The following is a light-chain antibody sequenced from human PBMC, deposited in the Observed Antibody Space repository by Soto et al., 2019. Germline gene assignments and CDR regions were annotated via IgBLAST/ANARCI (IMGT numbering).Light chain of an antibody. V-gene: IGKV3-20*01. J-gene: IGKJ1*01. CDR1: QSVSSNY. CDR3: QQYASSPRT. Sequence: EIVLTQSPGTLSLSPGERATLSRRASQSVSSNYLAWYQQKPGQAPRLLIYVASSRATGIPDRFSGSGSGTDFTLTISRLEPEDFAVYYCQQYASSPRTFGQGTQVEIK. CDR2: VAS.